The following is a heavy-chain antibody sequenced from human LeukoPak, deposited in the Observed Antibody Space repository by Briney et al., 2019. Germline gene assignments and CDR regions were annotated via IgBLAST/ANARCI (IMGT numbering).Heavy chain of an antibody. D-gene: IGHD3-9*01. CDR3: ARESYDILTGYRYDY. Sequence: GGSLRLSCAASGFTVSSNYMSWVRQAPGKGLEWVSVIYSGGSTYYADSVKGRFTISRDNSKNTLYLQMNSLRAEDTAVYYCARESYDILTGYRYDYWGQGTLVTVSS. CDR1: GFTVSSNY. CDR2: IYSGGST. J-gene: IGHJ4*02. V-gene: IGHV3-53*01.